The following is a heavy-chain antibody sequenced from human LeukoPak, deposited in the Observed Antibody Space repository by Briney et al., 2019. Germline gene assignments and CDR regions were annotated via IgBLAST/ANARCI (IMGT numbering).Heavy chain of an antibody. D-gene: IGHD2-2*01. V-gene: IGHV4-59*01. CDR3: ARWYCSRGTCYYLDY. J-gene: IGHJ4*02. CDR2: IYYNGRT. Sequence: SETLSLTCAVSGGSISSYYWSWIRQSPGRGLEYIGHIYYNGRTDYNPSLRSRVTISVDTSRNQFSLKLNSVTAADTAVYFCARWYCSRGTCYYLDYWGQGTLVTVSS. CDR1: GGSISSYY.